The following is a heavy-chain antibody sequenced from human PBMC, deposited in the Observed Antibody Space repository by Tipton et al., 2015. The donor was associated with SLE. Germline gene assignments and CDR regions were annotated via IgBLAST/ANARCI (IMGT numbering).Heavy chain of an antibody. V-gene: IGHV4-59*11. D-gene: IGHD6-19*01. CDR3: ATHPRSYSSGWSYYFDY. CDR2: IYYTGST. Sequence: TLSLTCTVSDDSIGSHYWTWIRQPPGKGLEYIGCIYYTGSTNYNPSLKSRVTISVDTSKNQFSLRLSSVTAADTAVYYCATHPRSYSSGWSYYFDYWGQGMLVTVSS. J-gene: IGHJ4*02. CDR1: DDSIGSHY.